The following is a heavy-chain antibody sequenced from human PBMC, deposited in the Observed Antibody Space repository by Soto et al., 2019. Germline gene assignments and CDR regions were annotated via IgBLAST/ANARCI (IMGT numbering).Heavy chain of an antibody. D-gene: IGHD5-18*01. CDR3: ARAMDTAMASKDNWFDP. CDR1: GFTFRSYA. J-gene: IGHJ5*02. Sequence: GGSLRLSCAASGFTFRSYAMHWVRQAPGKGLEWVATISYNENKRYYTDSVKGRFTISRDNSKNTLYLQVNSLTTEDTAVYYCARAMDTAMASKDNWFDPWGQGTLVTVSS. CDR2: ISYNENKR. V-gene: IGHV3-30-3*01.